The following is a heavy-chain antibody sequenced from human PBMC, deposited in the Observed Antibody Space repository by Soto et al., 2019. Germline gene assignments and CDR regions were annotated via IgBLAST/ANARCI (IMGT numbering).Heavy chain of an antibody. Sequence: PGGSLRLSCAASGFTFSSYAMSWVRQAPGKGLEWVSCMSAGGGSTFHADSVKGRFTISRDNSKNTLYLQMNSLRAEDTAVYYCAKGSYDSGTDYFYGMDVRGQGPMCTVSS. V-gene: IGHV3-23*01. CDR1: GFTFSSYA. J-gene: IGHJ6*02. CDR3: AKGSYDSGTDYFYGMDV. CDR2: MSAGGGST. D-gene: IGHD3-10*01.